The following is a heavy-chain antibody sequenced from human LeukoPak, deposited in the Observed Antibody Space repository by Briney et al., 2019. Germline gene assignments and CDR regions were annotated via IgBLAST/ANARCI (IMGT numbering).Heavy chain of an antibody. CDR2: ISSSSSYI. V-gene: IGHV3-21*01. J-gene: IGHJ4*02. CDR3: AIMGNGNDVRDFDY. D-gene: IGHD1-20*01. CDR1: GFTFSSYS. Sequence: PGGSLRLSCAASGFTFSSYSMNWVRQAPGKGLEWVSSISSSSSYIYYADSVKGRFTISRDNAKNSLYLQMNSLRAEDTAVYYCAIMGNGNDVRDFDYWGQGTLVTVSS.